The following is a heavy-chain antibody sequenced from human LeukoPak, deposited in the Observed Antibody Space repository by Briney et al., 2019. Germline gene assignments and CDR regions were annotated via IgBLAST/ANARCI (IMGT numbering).Heavy chain of an antibody. CDR3: ARGDRRLRWSYFDY. J-gene: IGHJ4*02. D-gene: IGHD4-23*01. Sequence: ASVKVSCKASGYTFTSYGISWVRQAPGQGLEWMGWISVYNGNTKYVQKFQGRVTMTTDTSTRTAYMELRSLRSDDTAVYYCARGDRRLRWSYFDYWGQGTLVTVSS. V-gene: IGHV1-18*01. CDR2: ISVYNGNT. CDR1: GYTFTSYG.